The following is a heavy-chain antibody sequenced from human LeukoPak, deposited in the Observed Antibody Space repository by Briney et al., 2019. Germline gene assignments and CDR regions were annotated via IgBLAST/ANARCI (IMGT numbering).Heavy chain of an antibody. CDR3: VRIKINCSGGSCNPSHYYYYMDV. Sequence: GGSLRLSCAASGFTFSTYPMNWVRQAPGKGLEWVSSISSSSTYIYYADSVKGRFTISRDNAKNSLYLQMNSLRAEDTAVYYCVRIKINCSGGSCNPSHYYYYMDVWGKGTTVTVSS. D-gene: IGHD2-15*01. CDR1: GFTFSTYP. V-gene: IGHV3-21*01. J-gene: IGHJ6*03. CDR2: ISSSSTYI.